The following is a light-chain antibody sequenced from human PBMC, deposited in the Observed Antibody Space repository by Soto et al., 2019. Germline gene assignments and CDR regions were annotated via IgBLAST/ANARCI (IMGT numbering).Light chain of an antibody. J-gene: IGLJ2*01. Sequence: QSVLTQPPSVSGAPGQRVTIPCTGTSSNIGAGYDVHWYQQLPGTAPKLLIFGNTNRPSGVPDRFSGSKSGTSASLAITGLQAEDEADYHCQSYDSSLSGVLFGGGTQLTVL. CDR2: GNT. V-gene: IGLV1-40*01. CDR1: SSNIGAGYD. CDR3: QSYDSSLSGVL.